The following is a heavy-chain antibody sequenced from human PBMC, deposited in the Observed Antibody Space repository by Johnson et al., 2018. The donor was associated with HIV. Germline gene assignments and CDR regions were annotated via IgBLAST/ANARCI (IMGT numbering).Heavy chain of an antibody. CDR2: ISGSCGST. V-gene: IGHV3-23*04. CDR1: GFTFSSYA. Sequence: VQLVESGGGLVQPGGSLRLSCAASGFTFSSYAMSWVRQAPGKGLEWVSTISGSCGSTYYADSVKGRFTISRDNSKNTLYPQMNRLRAEDTAVYYCAKVGSGYSSSSWGQGTMVTVSS. D-gene: IGHD6-13*01. J-gene: IGHJ3*01. CDR3: AKVGSGYSSSS.